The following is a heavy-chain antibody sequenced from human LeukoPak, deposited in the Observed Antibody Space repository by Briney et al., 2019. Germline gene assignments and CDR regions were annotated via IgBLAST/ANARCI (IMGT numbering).Heavy chain of an antibody. CDR3: ARSAFYYYDSSGYYYSDY. V-gene: IGHV3-48*04. CDR1: GFTFSSYS. CDR2: ISSSSSTI. D-gene: IGHD3-22*01. Sequence: GGSLRLSCAASGFTFSSYSMNWVRQAPGQGLEWVSYISSSSSTIYYANSVKGRFTISRDNAKNSLYLQMNSLRAEDTAVYYCARSAFYYYDSSGYYYSDYWGQGTLVTVSS. J-gene: IGHJ4*02.